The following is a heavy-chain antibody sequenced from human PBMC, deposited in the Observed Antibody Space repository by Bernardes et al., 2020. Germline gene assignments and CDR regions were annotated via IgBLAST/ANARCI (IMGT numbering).Heavy chain of an antibody. CDR2: IKSDGSIT. Sequence: GGSLRLSCAASGFTFSSYWMHWVRQAPGKGLVWVSRIKSDGSITSYADSVKGRFTISRDNAKNTLYLQMNSLRAEDTAVYYCARAGAYDILTESDYWGQGTLVTVSS. CDR3: ARAGAYDILTESDY. CDR1: GFTFSSYW. D-gene: IGHD3-9*01. V-gene: IGHV3-74*01. J-gene: IGHJ4*02.